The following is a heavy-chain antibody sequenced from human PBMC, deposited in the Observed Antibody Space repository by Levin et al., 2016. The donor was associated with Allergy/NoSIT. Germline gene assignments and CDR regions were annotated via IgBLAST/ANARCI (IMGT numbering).Heavy chain of an antibody. CDR2: ITRSGGAA. J-gene: IGHJ4*02. V-gene: IGHV3-64D*06. D-gene: IGHD6-19*01. CDR3: GGYSGGHPSDH. CDR1: GITFSLYT. Sequence: GESLKISCSVSGITFSLYTMHWVRQAPGAGLQYVAAITRSGGAAFYADSVKGRFTMSRDNSKNIVFLQMNSLRPEDTGVYYCGGYSGGHPSDHWGQGTLVTVSS.